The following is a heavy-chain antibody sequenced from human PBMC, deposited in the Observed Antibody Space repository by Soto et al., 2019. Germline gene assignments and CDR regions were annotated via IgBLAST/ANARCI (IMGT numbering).Heavy chain of an antibody. CDR2: INSDGSST. J-gene: IGHJ6*02. CDR3: ARSVAGTGYYYYGMDV. V-gene: IGHV3-74*01. CDR1: GFTFSSYW. D-gene: IGHD6-19*01. Sequence: EVQLVESGGGLVQPGGSLRLSCAASGFTFSSYWMHWVRQAPGKGLVWVSRINSDGSSTSYADSVKGRFTISRDNAKNTLYLQMNCLRAEDTAVYYCARSVAGTGYYYYGMDVWGQGTTVTVSS.